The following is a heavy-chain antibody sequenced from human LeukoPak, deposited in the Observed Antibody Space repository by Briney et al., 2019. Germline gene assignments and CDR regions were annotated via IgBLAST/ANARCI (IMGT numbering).Heavy chain of an antibody. CDR1: GFTVSSNY. D-gene: IGHD3-22*01. V-gene: IGHV3-53*01. J-gene: IGHJ6*03. CDR3: AGTYYYDSSGYYYRYYYMDV. Sequence: GGSLRLSCAASGFTVSSNYMSWVRQAPGKGLEWVSVIYSGGSTYYADSVKGRFTISRDNSKNTLYLQMNSLRAEDTAVYYCAGTYYYDSSGYYYRYYYMDVWGKGTTVTVSS. CDR2: IYSGGST.